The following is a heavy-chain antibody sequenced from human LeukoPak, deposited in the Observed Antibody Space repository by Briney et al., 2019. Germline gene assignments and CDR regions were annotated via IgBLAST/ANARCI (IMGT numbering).Heavy chain of an antibody. V-gene: IGHV4-59*12. D-gene: IGHD4-11*01. CDR2: IYYSGST. Sequence: PSETLSLTCTVSGGSISSYYWSWIRQPPGKGLEWIGYIYYSGSTNYNPSLKSRVTISVDTSKNQFSLKLSSVTAADTAVYYCARALTDDYSNFSYGMDVWGQGTTVTVSS. CDR1: GGSISSYY. J-gene: IGHJ6*02. CDR3: ARALTDDYSNFSYGMDV.